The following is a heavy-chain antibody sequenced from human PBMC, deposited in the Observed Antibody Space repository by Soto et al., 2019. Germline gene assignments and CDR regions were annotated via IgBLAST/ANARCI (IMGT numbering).Heavy chain of an antibody. CDR1: GFTFGSYW. V-gene: IGHV3-7*01. Sequence: GGSLRLSCAVSGFTFGSYWMNWVRLIPGKGPEWVAYIKPDGSATYYVDSVKGRFTISRDNAKNSLYLQMNSLRVEDTSVYYCARAGYCGPGCYYYFDYWGQGTLVTVSS. D-gene: IGHD2-21*02. J-gene: IGHJ4*02. CDR2: IKPDGSAT. CDR3: ARAGYCGPGCYYYFDY.